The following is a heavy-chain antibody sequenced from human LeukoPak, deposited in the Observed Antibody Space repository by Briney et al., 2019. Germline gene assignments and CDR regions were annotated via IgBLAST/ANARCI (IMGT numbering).Heavy chain of an antibody. CDR2: ISGSGGST. CDR3: AKCGKYYYDSSGYLHFDY. V-gene: IGHV3-23*01. CDR1: GFTFSSYA. D-gene: IGHD3-22*01. Sequence: GGSLRLSCAASGFTFSSYATSWVRQAPGKGLEWVSAISGSGGSTYYADSVKGRFTISRDNSKNTLYLQMNSLRAEDTAVYYCAKCGKYYYDSSGYLHFDYWGQGTLVTVSS. J-gene: IGHJ4*02.